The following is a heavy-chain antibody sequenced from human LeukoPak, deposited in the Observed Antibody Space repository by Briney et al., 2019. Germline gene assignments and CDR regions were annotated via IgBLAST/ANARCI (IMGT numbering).Heavy chain of an antibody. J-gene: IGHJ6*02. D-gene: IGHD2-15*01. V-gene: IGHV3-30*18. Sequence: GGSLRLSCAASGFTFSSYGMHWVRQAPGKGLEWVAVISYDGSNKYYADSVKGRFTISRDNSKNTLYLQMNSLRAEDTAVYYCAKVVAADDYYYGMDVWGQGTTVTVSS. CDR2: ISYDGSNK. CDR3: AKVVAADDYYYGMDV. CDR1: GFTFSSYG.